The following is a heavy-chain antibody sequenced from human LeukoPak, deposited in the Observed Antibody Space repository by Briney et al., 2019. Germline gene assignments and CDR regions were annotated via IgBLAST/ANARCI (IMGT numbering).Heavy chain of an antibody. CDR3: ARERSGSYCL. CDR1: GFTFSRYG. CDR2: IWYDGSNK. J-gene: IGHJ4*02. Sequence: GGSLRLSCAASGFTFSRYGMHWVRQAPGKGLEWVAVIWYDGSNKYYADSVKGRSTISRDNSKNTLYLQMNSLRAEDTAVYYCARERSGSYCLWGQGTLVTVSS. D-gene: IGHD1-26*01. V-gene: IGHV3-33*01.